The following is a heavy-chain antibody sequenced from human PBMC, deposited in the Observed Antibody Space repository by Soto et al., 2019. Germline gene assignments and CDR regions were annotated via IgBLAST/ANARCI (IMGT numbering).Heavy chain of an antibody. CDR1: GYSFTSYW. Sequence: LKISWQGSGYSFTSYWIGWVRQMPGKCLECMGIIYPGDSDTRYSPSFQGQVTISADKSISTAYLQWSSLKDSDTAMYYCARRPNYAFWSGYPRSYYGMDVWGQGTTVTVSS. D-gene: IGHD3-3*01. CDR3: ARRPNYAFWSGYPRSYYGMDV. CDR2: IYPGDSDT. V-gene: IGHV5-51*01. J-gene: IGHJ6*02.